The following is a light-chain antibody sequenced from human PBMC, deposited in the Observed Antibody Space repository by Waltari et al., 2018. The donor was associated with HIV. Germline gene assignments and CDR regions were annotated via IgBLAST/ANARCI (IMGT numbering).Light chain of an antibody. CDR1: SSNIGSNT. Sequence: QSVLTQPPSASGTPGQRVTISCSGSSSNIGSNTVNWYQQLPGTAPKLLIYSNNQRPSGVPDRFSCSKSGTSASLAISGLQSEDEADYYCAAWDDSLNGPWVFGGGTKLTVL. CDR3: AAWDDSLNGPWV. CDR2: SNN. V-gene: IGLV1-44*01. J-gene: IGLJ3*02.